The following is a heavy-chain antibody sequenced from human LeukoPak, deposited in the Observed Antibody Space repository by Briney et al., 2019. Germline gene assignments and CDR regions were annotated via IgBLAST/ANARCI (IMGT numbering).Heavy chain of an antibody. CDR3: AHTYGSGTPRAVNWFDP. J-gene: IGHJ5*02. V-gene: IGHV2-5*02. Sequence: SGPTLVKPTQTLTLTCTFSGFSLSTSGVGVGWIRQPPGKALERLALIYWDDDKRYSPSLKSRLTITKDTSKNQVVLTMTNMDPVDTATYYCAHTYGSGTPRAVNWFDPWGQGTLVTVSS. CDR2: IYWDDDK. D-gene: IGHD3-10*01. CDR1: GFSLSTSGVG.